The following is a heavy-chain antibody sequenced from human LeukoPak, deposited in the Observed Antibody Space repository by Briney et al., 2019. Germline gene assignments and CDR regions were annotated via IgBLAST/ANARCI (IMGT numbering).Heavy chain of an antibody. J-gene: IGHJ6*02. CDR3: TRRASGSGGTQAGMDV. D-gene: IGHD2-15*01. CDR2: ILYTGGS. V-gene: IGHV4-39*01. CDR1: GGPIRSDFHY. Sequence: SETLSLTCTVSGGPIRSDFHYWDWIRQPPGKGLEWIGSILYTGGSWVKPSLKSRASISVDTSRNQFSLTLHSVNAIDTALYYCTRRASGSGGTQAGMDVWGQGTTVTVSS.